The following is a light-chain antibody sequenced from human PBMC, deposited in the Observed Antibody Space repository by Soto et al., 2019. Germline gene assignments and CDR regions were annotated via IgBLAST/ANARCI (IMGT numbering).Light chain of an antibody. CDR1: SSDFAIYNY. J-gene: IGLJ1*01. V-gene: IGLV2-14*01. CDR2: QVT. Sequence: QSALTQPASVSGSPGQSITISCTGTSSDFAIYNYVSWYQQQPGKAPKLMIYQVTNRPSGVSNRFSGSRSGNTASLTISGLQAEDEADYYCSSYTDSSNYVFGTGTKV. CDR3: SSYTDSSNYV.